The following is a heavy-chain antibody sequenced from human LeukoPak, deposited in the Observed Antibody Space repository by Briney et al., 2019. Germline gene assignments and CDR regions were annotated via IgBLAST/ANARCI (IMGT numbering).Heavy chain of an antibody. J-gene: IGHJ6*02. D-gene: IGHD6-6*01. CDR1: GFTFSTYA. CDR2: ISGGGGST. V-gene: IGHV3-23*01. CDR3: ARVRGAARQRYYYYGMDV. Sequence: PGGSLRLSCEVSGFTFSTYAMSWVRQAPGKGLEWVSAISGGGGSTYYADSVKGRFTISRDNSKNTLYLQMNSLRAEDTAVYYCARVRGAARQRYYYYGMDVWGQGTTVTVSS.